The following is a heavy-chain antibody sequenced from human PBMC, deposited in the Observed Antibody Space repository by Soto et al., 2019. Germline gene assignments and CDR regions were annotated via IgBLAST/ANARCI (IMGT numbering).Heavy chain of an antibody. V-gene: IGHV3-30*18. Sequence: QVQRVESGGGVVQPGSSLRLSCAASGFTFSSYGMHWVRQAPGKGLEWVAVISYDGSNKYYADSVKGRFTISRDNSKNTLYLQMNSLRAEDTAVYYCAKEDYGDFDYWGQGTLVTVSS. CDR2: ISYDGSNK. D-gene: IGHD4-17*01. J-gene: IGHJ4*02. CDR3: AKEDYGDFDY. CDR1: GFTFSSYG.